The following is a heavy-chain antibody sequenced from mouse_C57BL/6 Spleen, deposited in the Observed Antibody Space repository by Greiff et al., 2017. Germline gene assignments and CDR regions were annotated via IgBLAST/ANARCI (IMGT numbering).Heavy chain of an antibody. Sequence: EVTLVESEGGLVQPGSSMKLSCTASGFTFSDYYMAWVSQVPEKGLDWVGNINSDGSSPNYLPSLKSRFIISRDNAKNILYLQMSSLKAEDTATYYCARGAMDYWGQGTSVTVSS. CDR1: GFTFSDYY. CDR3: ARGAMDY. J-gene: IGHJ4*01. V-gene: IGHV5-16*01. CDR2: INSDGSSP.